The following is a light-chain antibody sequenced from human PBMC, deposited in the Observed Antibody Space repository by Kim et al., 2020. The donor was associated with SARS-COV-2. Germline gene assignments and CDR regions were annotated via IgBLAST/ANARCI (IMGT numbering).Light chain of an antibody. Sequence: SVSPGERVTVSCRASQSISSYLAWYQQRPGQAPRLLIYDASNRATGIPARFSGSGSGTDFTLTISSLEPEDFAVYYCQQRRNWPLTFGGGTKLEI. V-gene: IGKV3-11*01. CDR2: DAS. CDR3: QQRRNWPLT. J-gene: IGKJ4*01. CDR1: QSISSY.